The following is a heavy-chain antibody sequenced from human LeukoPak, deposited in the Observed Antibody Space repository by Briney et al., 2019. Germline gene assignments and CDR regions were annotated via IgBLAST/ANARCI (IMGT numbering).Heavy chain of an antibody. V-gene: IGHV4-39*01. J-gene: IGHJ6*02. Sequence: PSETLSLTCTVSGGSISNSNYYWDWIRQPPGKGLEWIGTTYYSGSTYYNPSLKDRVTISVDTSKNQFSLQLNSVTPDDTAVYYCAKARLPYGLDVWGQGTAVAVSS. D-gene: IGHD6-25*01. CDR2: TYYSGST. CDR3: AKARLPYGLDV. CDR1: GGSISNSNYY.